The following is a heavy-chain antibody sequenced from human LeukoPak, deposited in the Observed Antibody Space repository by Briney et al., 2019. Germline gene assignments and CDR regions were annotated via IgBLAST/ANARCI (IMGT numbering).Heavy chain of an antibody. CDR1: GGSFSGYY. CDR3: ARSVVPAAMLNWFDP. J-gene: IGHJ5*02. CDR2: INHSGST. D-gene: IGHD2-2*01. Sequence: NPSETLSLTCAVYGGSFSGYYWSWIRQPPGKGLEWIGEINHSGSTNYNPSPKSRVTISVDTSKNQFSLKLSSVTAADTAVYYCARSVVPAAMLNWFDPWGQGTLVTVSS. V-gene: IGHV4-34*01.